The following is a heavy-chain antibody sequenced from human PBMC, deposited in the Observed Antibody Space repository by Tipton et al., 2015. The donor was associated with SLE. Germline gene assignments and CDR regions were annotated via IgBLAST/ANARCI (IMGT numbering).Heavy chain of an antibody. CDR3: ARDRSRVAVAGYFDY. CDR1: GFTFSSYS. CDR2: ISSSSSYI. V-gene: IGHV3-21*01. D-gene: IGHD6-19*01. J-gene: IGHJ4*02. Sequence: SLRLSCAASGFTFSSYSMNWVRQAPGKGLEWVSSISSSSSYIYYADSVKGRFTISRDNSKNTLYLQMNSLRAEDTAVYYCARDRSRVAVAGYFDYWGQGTLVTVSS.